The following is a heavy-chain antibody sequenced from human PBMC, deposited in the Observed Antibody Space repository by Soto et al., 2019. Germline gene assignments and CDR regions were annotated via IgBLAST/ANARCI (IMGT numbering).Heavy chain of an antibody. CDR1: GFTFSTYS. D-gene: IGHD2-2*02. V-gene: IGHV3-21*01. Sequence: LRLSCVGSGFTFSTYSINRVRQAPGKGLEWVSSISSRSDIYYADSVKGRFTISRDNAKNSVSLQMNSLRAEVTAVYYCAREYTAWPLAYGLDVWGQGTTVTVSS. J-gene: IGHJ6*02. CDR3: AREYTAWPLAYGLDV. CDR2: ISSRSDI.